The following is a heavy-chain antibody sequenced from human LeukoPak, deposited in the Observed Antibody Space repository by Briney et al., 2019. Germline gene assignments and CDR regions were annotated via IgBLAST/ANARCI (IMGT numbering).Heavy chain of an antibody. CDR2: ISSSSSTI. CDR1: GFTFSSYS. V-gene: IGHV3-48*01. CDR3: AKDVGKWESLHFFDY. J-gene: IGHJ4*02. Sequence: YPGGSLRLSCAASGFTFSSYSMNWVRQAPGKGLEWVSYISSSSSTIYYADSVKGRFTTSRDNAKNSLYLQMNSLRGDDTAVYYCAKDVGKWESLHFFDYWGQGTLVTVSS. D-gene: IGHD1-26*01.